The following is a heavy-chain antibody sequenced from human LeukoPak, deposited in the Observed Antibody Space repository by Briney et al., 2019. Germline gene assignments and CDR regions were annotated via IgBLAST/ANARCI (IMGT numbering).Heavy chain of an antibody. Sequence: GGSLRLSCATSGFTFRNYWMHWVRQAPGKGLVWVSRIDNEGTGTIYADSVKGRFTISRDNAATTLYLQMNSLRAEDTAVYYCAREPGPQRGYSYGRQYFQHWGQGTLVTVSS. CDR3: AREPGPQRGYSYGRQYFQH. CDR2: IDNEGTGT. V-gene: IGHV3-74*01. J-gene: IGHJ1*01. D-gene: IGHD5-18*01. CDR1: GFTFRNYW.